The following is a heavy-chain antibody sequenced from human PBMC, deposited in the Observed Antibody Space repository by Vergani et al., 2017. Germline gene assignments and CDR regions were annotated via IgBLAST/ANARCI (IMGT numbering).Heavy chain of an antibody. D-gene: IGHD4-11*01. Sequence: QVQLVQSGAEVKKPGASVKVSCKASGYTFTSYGISWVRQAPGQGLEWMGWIIPIFGTANYAQKFQGRVTITADESTSTAYMELSSLRSEDTAVYYCARLTTGYYFDYWGQGTLVTVSS. J-gene: IGHJ4*02. CDR1: GYTFTSYG. CDR3: ARLTTGYYFDY. V-gene: IGHV1-69*13. CDR2: IIPIFGTA.